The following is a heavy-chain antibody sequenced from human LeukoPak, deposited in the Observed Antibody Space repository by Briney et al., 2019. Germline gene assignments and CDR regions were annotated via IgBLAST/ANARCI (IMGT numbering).Heavy chain of an antibody. D-gene: IGHD6-6*01. CDR2: IWYDGSNK. J-gene: IGHJ4*02. CDR1: GFTFSSYR. CDR3: AKGGSSSPYFDY. V-gene: IGHV3-33*06. Sequence: GGSLRLSCAASGFTFSSYRMHWVRQAPGKGLEWVAVIWYDGSNKYYADSVKGRFTISRDNFKITLYLQMNSLRAEDTAVYYCAKGGSSSPYFDYWGQGTLVTVSS.